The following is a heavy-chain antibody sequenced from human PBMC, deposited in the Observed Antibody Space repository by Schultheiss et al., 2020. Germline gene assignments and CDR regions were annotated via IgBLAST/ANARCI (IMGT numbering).Heavy chain of an antibody. CDR1: GYTFTSYD. Sequence: GESLKISCKASGYTFTSYDINWVRQATGQGLEWMGWMNPNSGNTGYAQKFQGRVTMTRNTSISTAYMELSSLRSEDTAVYYCARDLRNVGVDYWCQGTLVTVSS. CDR3: ARDLRNVGVDY. J-gene: IGHJ4*02. V-gene: IGHV1-8*01. CDR2: MNPNSGNT.